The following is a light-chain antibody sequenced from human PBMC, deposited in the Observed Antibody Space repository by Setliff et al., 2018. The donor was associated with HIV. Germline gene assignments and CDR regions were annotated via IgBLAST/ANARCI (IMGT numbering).Light chain of an antibody. V-gene: IGLV2-14*03. CDR1: SSDVGTYNF. CDR3: SSYTSTTPLYV. J-gene: IGLJ1*01. Sequence: QSVLTQPASVSGSPGQSITISCTGTSSDVGTYNFVSWYQQHPGKAPKLMIYDVSYRPSGVSNRFSVSKSGNTASLTISGLQAEDEADYYCSSYTSTTPLYVFGTGTKVTVL. CDR2: DVS.